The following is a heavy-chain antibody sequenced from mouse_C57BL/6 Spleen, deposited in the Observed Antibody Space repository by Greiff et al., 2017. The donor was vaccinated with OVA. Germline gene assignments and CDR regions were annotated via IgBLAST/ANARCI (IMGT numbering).Heavy chain of an antibody. CDR1: GYTFTSYW. J-gene: IGHJ1*03. Sequence: VQLLQPGAELVKPGASVKMSCKASGYTFTSYWITWVKQRPGQGLEWIGDIYPGSGSTNYNEKFKSKATLTVDTSSSTAYMQLSSLTSEDSAVYYCARYYGSRRYFDVWGTGTTVTVSS. V-gene: IGHV1-55*01. CDR2: IYPGSGST. D-gene: IGHD1-1*01. CDR3: ARYYGSRRYFDV.